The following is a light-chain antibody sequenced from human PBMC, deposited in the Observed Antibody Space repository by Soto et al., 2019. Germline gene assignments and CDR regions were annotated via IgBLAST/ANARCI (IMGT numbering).Light chain of an antibody. J-gene: IGKJ3*01. CDR2: GSS. Sequence: EIVLTQSPGTLSLSPGERATLSCWASQSISSNYLAWYQQKPGQPPRLLISGSSIRATGIPKRFSGSASGTNFTLPISSLEPEDFAVFSCQQYGSSPFTFGPGTKVDFK. CDR1: QSISSNY. CDR3: QQYGSSPFT. V-gene: IGKV3-20*01.